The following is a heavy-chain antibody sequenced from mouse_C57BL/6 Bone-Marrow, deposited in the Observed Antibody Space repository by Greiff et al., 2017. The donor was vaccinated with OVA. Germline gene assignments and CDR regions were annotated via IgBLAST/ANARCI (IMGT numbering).Heavy chain of an antibody. CDR1: GYTFTSYG. J-gene: IGHJ3*01. CDR2: IYPRSGNT. CDR3: ARWDIYYYGRSPFAD. V-gene: IGHV1-81*01. Sequence: VQLQQSGAELARPGASVKLSCKASGYTFTSYGISWVKQRTGQGLEWIGEIYPRSGNTYYNEKFKGKATLTADKSASTAYMELRSLTSEDSAVYCWARWDIYYYGRSPFADWGQGTLVTVSA. D-gene: IGHD1-1*01.